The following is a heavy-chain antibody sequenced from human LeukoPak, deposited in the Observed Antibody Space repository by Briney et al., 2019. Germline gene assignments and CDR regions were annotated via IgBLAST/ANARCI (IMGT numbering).Heavy chain of an antibody. CDR2: TSSSSSTV. Sequence: GGSLRLSCAASGFTFSTYSMNWVRQAPGKGLEWVSYTSSSSSTVYHADSVKGRFTISRDNSKNTLSLQMSSLRAEDTAVYYCAKGRSDFDYWGQGTLVTVSS. CDR3: AKGRSDFDY. V-gene: IGHV3-48*04. CDR1: GFTFSTYS. J-gene: IGHJ4*02.